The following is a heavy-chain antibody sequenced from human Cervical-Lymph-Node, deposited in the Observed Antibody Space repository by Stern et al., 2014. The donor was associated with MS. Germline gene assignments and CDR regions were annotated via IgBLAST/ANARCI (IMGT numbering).Heavy chain of an antibody. CDR2: IYWDDDK. CDR1: GFSLSTSGVA. V-gene: IGHV2-5*02. J-gene: IGHJ5*02. Sequence: QITLKESGPTVVKPTQTLTLTCTFSGFSLSTSGVAVGWIRQPPGKDLEWLALIYWDDDKRYSPSLKTRLTITKDTSKNQVVLTMTNMDPVDTGTYYCAHRRGVYGFYPWGQGTLVTVSS. CDR3: AHRRGVYGFYP. D-gene: IGHD3-10*01.